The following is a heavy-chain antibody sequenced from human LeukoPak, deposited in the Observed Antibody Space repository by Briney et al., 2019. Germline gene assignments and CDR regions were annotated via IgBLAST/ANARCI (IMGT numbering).Heavy chain of an antibody. V-gene: IGHV1-24*01. CDR1: GYTLTELS. Sequence: ASVKVSRKVSGYTLTELSMHWVRQAPGKGLEWMGGFDPEDGETIYAQKFQGRVTMTEDTSTDTAYMELSSLRSEDTAAYYCATDRQQLVPEYFQHWGQGTLVTVSS. CDR3: ATDRQQLVPEYFQH. CDR2: FDPEDGET. J-gene: IGHJ1*01. D-gene: IGHD6-13*01.